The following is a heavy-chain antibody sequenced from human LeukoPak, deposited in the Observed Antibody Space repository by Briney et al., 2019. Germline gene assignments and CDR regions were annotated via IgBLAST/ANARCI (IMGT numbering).Heavy chain of an antibody. D-gene: IGHD4-17*01. CDR1: GYTFTGYY. J-gene: IGHJ5*02. V-gene: IGHV1-2*02. CDR2: INPNSGGT. CDR3: ARAQRGYGDYDWFDP. Sequence: ASVKVSCKASGYTFTGYYMHWVRQAPGQGLEWMGWINPNSGGTNYAQKFQGRVTMTRDTSISTAYMELSRLRSEDTAVYYCARAQRGYGDYDWFDPWGQGTLVTVSS.